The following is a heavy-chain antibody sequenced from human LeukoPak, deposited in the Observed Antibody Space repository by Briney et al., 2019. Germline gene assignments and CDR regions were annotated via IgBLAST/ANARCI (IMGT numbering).Heavy chain of an antibody. CDR1: GFTFSTSW. D-gene: IGHD2-2*01. CDR2: IKPDGSEK. J-gene: IGHJ4*02. Sequence: GGSLRLSFAASGFTFSTSWMSWVRLAPGEGLEWLANIKPDGSEKYYVDYVKGRFTISRDNSKNTLYLQMNSLRAEDTAVYYCAKDPFSCSSTSCPTRGFDYWGQGTLVTVSS. V-gene: IGHV3-7*03. CDR3: AKDPFSCSSTSCPTRGFDY.